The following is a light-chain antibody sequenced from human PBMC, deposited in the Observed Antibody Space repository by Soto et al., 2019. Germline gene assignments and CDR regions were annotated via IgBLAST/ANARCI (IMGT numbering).Light chain of an antibody. J-gene: IGKJ1*01. CDR3: QHSGNSHGT. CDR2: DAS. Sequence: IMMTQSPATVSVSPMEIVRLCFMTSHSVNSHVAWYQQKPGLAPRLLIYDASSRATGIPDRFSGSGSGTDFTLTISRLEPEDVAVYYCQHSGNSHGTFGQGTKVDIK. V-gene: IGKV3D-20*01. CDR1: HSVNSH.